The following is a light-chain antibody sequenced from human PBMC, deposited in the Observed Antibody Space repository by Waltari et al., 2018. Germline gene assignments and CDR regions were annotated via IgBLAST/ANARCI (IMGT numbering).Light chain of an antibody. Sequence: QSVLTQPPSASGTPGQRVTISCSGSRSNIGRNPVTWYQQLPGTAPKLLIYTINRRPSGVPDRFSGSKSGTSASLAISGLQSEDEADYYCAAWDDSLNGPVFGTGTKVTVL. V-gene: IGLV1-44*01. CDR3: AAWDDSLNGPV. CDR1: RSNIGRNP. J-gene: IGLJ1*01. CDR2: TIN.